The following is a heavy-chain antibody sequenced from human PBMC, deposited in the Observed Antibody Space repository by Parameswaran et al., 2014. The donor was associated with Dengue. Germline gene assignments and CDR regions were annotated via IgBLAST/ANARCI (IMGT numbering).Heavy chain of an antibody. V-gene: IGHV4-59*01. D-gene: IGHD7-27*01. Sequence: RWIRQPPGKGLEWIGYFSHSGITNFNPSLKSRVTISLDTSKNQFSLNLISVTAADTAVYYCARDHWGSLDYWGQGTLVTVSS. CDR2: FSHSGIT. J-gene: IGHJ4*02. CDR3: ARDHWGSLDY.